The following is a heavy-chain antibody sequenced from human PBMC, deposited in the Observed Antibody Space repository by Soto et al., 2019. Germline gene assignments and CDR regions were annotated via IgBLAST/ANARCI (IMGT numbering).Heavy chain of an antibody. Sequence: EVQLLESGGGLVQPGGSLRLSCAASGFTFSSYAMSWVRQAPGKGLEWVSAISGSGGSTYYADSVKGRFTISRDNSKNTLYLQMSSLRAEDTAVYYCAKDGVPAAMLAGHDAFDIWGQGTMVTVSS. V-gene: IGHV3-23*01. CDR3: AKDGVPAAMLAGHDAFDI. CDR1: GFTFSSYA. D-gene: IGHD2-2*01. CDR2: ISGSGGST. J-gene: IGHJ3*02.